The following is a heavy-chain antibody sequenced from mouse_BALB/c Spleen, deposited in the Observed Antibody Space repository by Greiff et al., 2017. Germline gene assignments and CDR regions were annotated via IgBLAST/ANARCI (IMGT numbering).Heavy chain of an antibody. J-gene: IGHJ4*01. Sequence: EVHLVESGGGLVQPGGSRKLSCAASGFTFSSFGMHWVRQAPEKGLEWVAYISSGSSTIYYADTVKGRFTISRDNPKNTLFLQMTSLRSEDTAMYYCARWGTLYAMDYWGQGTSVTVSS. V-gene: IGHV5-17*02. CDR3: ARWGTLYAMDY. CDR2: ISSGSSTI. CDR1: GFTFSSFG. D-gene: IGHD3-3*01.